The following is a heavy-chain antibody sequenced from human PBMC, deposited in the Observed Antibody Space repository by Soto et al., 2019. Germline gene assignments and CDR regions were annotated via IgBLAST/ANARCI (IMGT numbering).Heavy chain of an antibody. J-gene: IGHJ6*02. CDR1: GGTFSSYA. V-gene: IGHV1-69*13. CDR2: IIPIFGTA. Sequence: SVKVSCKASGGTFSSYAISWVRQAPGQGLEWMGGIIPIFGTANYAQKFQGRVTITADESTSTAYMELSSLRSEDTAVYYCARDLRSFSYYDSSGYYLSNYYYYGMDVWGQGTTVTVSS. CDR3: ARDLRSFSYYDSSGYYLSNYYYYGMDV. D-gene: IGHD3-22*01.